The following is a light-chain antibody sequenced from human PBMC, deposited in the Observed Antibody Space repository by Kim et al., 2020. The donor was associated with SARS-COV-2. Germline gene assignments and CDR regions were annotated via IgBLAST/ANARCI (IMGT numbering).Light chain of an antibody. Sequence: VAPGERAARSCRARQSVSSNVAWYQQKPGQAPRLLIYGASTRATDIPARFSGSGSGTEFTLTISSLQSEDFAVYYCQQYNNWPLTFGGGTKVDIK. CDR3: QQYNNWPLT. CDR1: QSVSSN. CDR2: GAS. J-gene: IGKJ4*01. V-gene: IGKV3-15*01.